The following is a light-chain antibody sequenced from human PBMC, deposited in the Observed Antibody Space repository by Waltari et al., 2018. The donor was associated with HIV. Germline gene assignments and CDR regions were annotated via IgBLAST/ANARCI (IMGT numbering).Light chain of an antibody. Sequence: DIQMTQSPSTLSASVGDRVTITCRASPNVGVWLAWYQQKPGKAPKLLIYQTSKLETGVPPRFSGSGSGTEFTLTINSLLSDDFATYDCHQYDSFSGTFGQGTNVEMK. V-gene: IGKV1-5*03. J-gene: IGKJ1*01. CDR2: QTS. CDR3: HQYDSFSGT. CDR1: PNVGVW.